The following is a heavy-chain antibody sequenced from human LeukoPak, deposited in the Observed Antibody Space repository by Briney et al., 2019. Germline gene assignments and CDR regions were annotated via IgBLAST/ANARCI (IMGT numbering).Heavy chain of an antibody. V-gene: IGHV6-1*01. CDR1: GDSVSSNSAA. Sequence: SQTLSLTCAISGDSVSSNSAAWNWIRQSPSRGLEWLGRTYYRSKWYNDYAVSVKSRRTINPDTSKNQFSLQLNSVTPEDTAVYYCARGAGGVAARPGSSGLFDYWGQGTLVTVSS. CDR3: ARGAGGVAARPGSSGLFDY. D-gene: IGHD6-6*01. J-gene: IGHJ4*02. CDR2: TYYRSKWYN.